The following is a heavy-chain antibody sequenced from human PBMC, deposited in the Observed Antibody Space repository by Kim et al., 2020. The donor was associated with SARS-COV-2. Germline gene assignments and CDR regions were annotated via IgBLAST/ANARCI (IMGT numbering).Heavy chain of an antibody. CDR2: IRNKANSYTA. CDR1: GFTFSDHH. Sequence: GGSLRLSCAVSGFTFSDHHMDWVRQAPGKGLEWVGRIRNKANSYTAEYAASVKGRFTISRDDSKNSLYLQMNSLKIEDTAMYYCVRNIMRAGFDYWGQGTLDTAS. J-gene: IGHJ4*02. D-gene: IGHD1-26*01. CDR3: VRNIMRAGFDY. V-gene: IGHV3-72*01.